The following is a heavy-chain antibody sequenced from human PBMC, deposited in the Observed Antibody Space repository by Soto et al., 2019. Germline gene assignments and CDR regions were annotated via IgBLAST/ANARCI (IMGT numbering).Heavy chain of an antibody. CDR1: GFIFSTYS. V-gene: IGHV3-48*02. Sequence: EVQLVESGGGMVQPGGSLRLSCAASGFIFSTYSMNWVRQAPGKGLEWVSYISTSTSTIYYADSVKGRFTISRDNAKNSLYLQMNSLRDEDTAVYFCARDGRARSVYSSDYFYFAGMDVWGQGTTVTVSS. J-gene: IGHJ6*02. D-gene: IGHD3-3*01. CDR2: ISTSTSTI. CDR3: ARDGRARSVYSSDYFYFAGMDV.